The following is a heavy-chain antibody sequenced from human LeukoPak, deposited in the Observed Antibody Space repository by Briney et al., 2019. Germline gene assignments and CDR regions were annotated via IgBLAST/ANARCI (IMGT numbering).Heavy chain of an antibody. V-gene: IGHV4-59*02. Sequence: SETLSLTCAVSGGSVSGYYWSWVRQFPGRRLEWIGYIHYSGRTNYNPSLKSRITLSLETSSNQISLELKSVTSADTALYYCACLSVTTSVDYWGQGTLVTVSS. D-gene: IGHD4-11*01. CDR1: GGSVSGYY. J-gene: IGHJ4*02. CDR3: ACLSVTTSVDY. CDR2: IHYSGRT.